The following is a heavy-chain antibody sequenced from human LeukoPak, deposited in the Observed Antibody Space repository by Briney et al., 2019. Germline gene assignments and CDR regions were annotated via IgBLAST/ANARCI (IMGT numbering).Heavy chain of an antibody. CDR1: GFTFSSYS. Sequence: PGGSLRLSCAASGFTFSSYSMHWVRQAPGKGLEWVAVISYDGSNKYYADSVKGRFTISRDNSKNTLYLQMNSLRAEDTAVYYCAKDLSVAGQDYWGQGTLVTVSS. J-gene: IGHJ4*02. D-gene: IGHD6-19*01. V-gene: IGHV3-30*18. CDR2: ISYDGSNK. CDR3: AKDLSVAGQDY.